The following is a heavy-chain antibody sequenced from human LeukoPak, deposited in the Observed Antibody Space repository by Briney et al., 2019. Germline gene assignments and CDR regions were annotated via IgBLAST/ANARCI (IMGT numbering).Heavy chain of an antibody. CDR3: AREHGDRTWDY. V-gene: IGHV1-2*02. J-gene: IGHJ4*02. CDR2: INPHSGGT. Sequence: GASVKVSCKASGYTFTGYYMHWVRQAPGQGLEWVGWINPHSGGTNYAQKFQGRVTMTRDTSISTAYMDLSRLRSDDTAVYYCAREHGDRTWDYWGQGTLVTVSS. CDR1: GYTFTGYY. D-gene: IGHD4-17*01.